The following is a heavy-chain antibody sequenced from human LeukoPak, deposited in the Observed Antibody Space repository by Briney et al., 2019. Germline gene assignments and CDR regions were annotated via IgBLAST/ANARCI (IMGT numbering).Heavy chain of an antibody. Sequence: GGSLRLSCAASGFTFSSYAMHWVRQAPGKGLEGVAVISYDGSNKYYADSVKGRFTISRDNSKNTLYLQMNSLRAEDTAVYYCARGRGGRDSSGYGYWYFDLWGRGTLVTVSS. V-gene: IGHV3-30*04. CDR1: GFTFSSYA. CDR3: ARGRGGRDSSGYGYWYFDL. CDR2: ISYDGSNK. J-gene: IGHJ2*01. D-gene: IGHD3-22*01.